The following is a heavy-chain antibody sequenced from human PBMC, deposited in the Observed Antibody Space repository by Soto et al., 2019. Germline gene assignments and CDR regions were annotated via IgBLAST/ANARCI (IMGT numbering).Heavy chain of an antibody. J-gene: IGHJ4*02. CDR2: INPDDSGT. D-gene: IGHD2-21*01. CDR3: ARQEPPRDCSSPTCFDPFDT. CDR1: GYNFNMYW. V-gene: IGHV5-51*01. Sequence: GESLKISCQGSGYNFNMYWIGWVRQMPGKGLEWMGIINPDDSGTRYSPSFLGQGTTSADKSISTAYLQWSSLEASDTAMYYCARQEPPRDCSSPTCFDPFDTWRQQALVSTSS.